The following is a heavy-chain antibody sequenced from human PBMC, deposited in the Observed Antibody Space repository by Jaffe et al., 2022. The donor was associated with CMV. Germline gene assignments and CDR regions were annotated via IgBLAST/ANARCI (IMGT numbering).Heavy chain of an antibody. J-gene: IGHJ4*02. Sequence: QVQLQESGPGLVKPSETLSLSCTVSGDSISSYYWSWVRQPAGKGLEWIGRIYASGTTRYNPSLQSRVTISVDTSKNQLSLRLTSVTAADTAVYYCARDLGSGHYGKNWGQGTLVTVSS. CDR2: IYASGTT. V-gene: IGHV4-4*07. CDR1: GDSISSYY. D-gene: IGHD3-3*01. CDR3: ARDLGSGHYGKN.